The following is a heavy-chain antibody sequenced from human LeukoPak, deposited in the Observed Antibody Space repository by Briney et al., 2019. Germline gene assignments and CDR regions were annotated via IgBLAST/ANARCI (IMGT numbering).Heavy chain of an antibody. CDR1: GFIFSSYD. D-gene: IGHD6-13*01. CDR3: ARTGVSSSWKTFDY. CDR2: ISNDGNNK. V-gene: IGHV3-33*05. Sequence: PGGSLRLSCAASGFIFSSYDMYWVRQAPGKGLEWVAVISNDGNNKQYADSVKGRFTISRDNAKNSLYLQMNSLRAEDTAVYYCARTGVSSSWKTFDYWGQGTLVTVSS. J-gene: IGHJ4*02.